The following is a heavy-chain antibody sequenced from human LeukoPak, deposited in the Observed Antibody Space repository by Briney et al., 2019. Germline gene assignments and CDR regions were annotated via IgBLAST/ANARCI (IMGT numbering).Heavy chain of an antibody. CDR3: AREAEDSSGPSYYFDY. D-gene: IGHD6-19*01. V-gene: IGHV1-2*02. J-gene: IGHJ4*02. Sequence: ASVKVSCKTSGYTFTGYYIHWVRQTPGQGLEWMGWINPNSGGTNYAQKFQGRVTMTRDTSISTAYMELSRLRSDDTAVYYCAREAEDSSGPSYYFDYWGQGTLVTVSS. CDR1: GYTFTGYY. CDR2: INPNSGGT.